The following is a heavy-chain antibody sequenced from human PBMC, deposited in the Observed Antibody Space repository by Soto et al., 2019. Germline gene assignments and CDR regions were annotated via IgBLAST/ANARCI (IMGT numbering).Heavy chain of an antibody. CDR2: IYWDDDK. V-gene: IGHV2-5*02. J-gene: IGHJ4*02. D-gene: IGHD1-1*01. Sequence: QITLKESGPTLVKPTQTLTLTCSFSGFSFSTPGVGVGWIRQPPGKPLEWLALIYWDDDKRYSPSLRSRFTITKDTSRNQVVLIMTNMDPLDTGTYYCAHSAPSHTNWDPDYWGQGTPVTVSS. CDR3: AHSAPSHTNWDPDY. CDR1: GFSFSTPGVG.